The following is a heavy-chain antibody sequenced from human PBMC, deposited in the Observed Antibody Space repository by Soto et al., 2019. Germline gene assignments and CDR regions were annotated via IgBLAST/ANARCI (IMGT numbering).Heavy chain of an antibody. D-gene: IGHD3-10*01. J-gene: IGHJ3*02. CDR1: GGSISSGDYY. CDR2: IYYSGST. Sequence: SETLSLTCTVSGGSISSGDYYWSWIRQPPGKGLEWIGYIYYSGSTYYNPSLKSRVTISVDTSKNQFSLKLSSVTAADTAVYYCATYGSGLDAFDIWGQGTMVTVSS. V-gene: IGHV4-30-4*01. CDR3: ATYGSGLDAFDI.